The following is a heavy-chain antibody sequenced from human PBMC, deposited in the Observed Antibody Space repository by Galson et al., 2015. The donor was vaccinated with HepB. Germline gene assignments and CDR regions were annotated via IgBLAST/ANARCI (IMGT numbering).Heavy chain of an antibody. CDR3: TTAPYYYGSGSPGYYYYGMDV. V-gene: IGHV3-15*01. J-gene: IGHJ6*02. Sequence: SLRLSCAASGFTFSNAWMSWVRQAPGKGLEWVGRIKSKTDGGTTDYAAPVKGRFTISRDDSKNTLYLQMNSLKTEDTAVYYCTTAPYYYGSGSPGYYYYGMDVWGQGTTVTVSS. CDR2: IKSKTDGGTT. D-gene: IGHD3-10*01. CDR1: GFTFSNAW.